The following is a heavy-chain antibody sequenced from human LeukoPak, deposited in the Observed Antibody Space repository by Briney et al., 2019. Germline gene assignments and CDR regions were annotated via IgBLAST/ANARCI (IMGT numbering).Heavy chain of an antibody. CDR2: ISGSGGST. D-gene: IGHD3-3*01. Sequence: PGGSLRLSCAASGFTFSSYAMSWVRQAPGKGLEWVSAISGSGGSTYYADSVKGRFTISRDNSKNTLYLQMNSLRAEDTAVYYCAKARITIFGVVDFPSDYWGQGTLVTVSS. CDR1: GFTFSSYA. J-gene: IGHJ4*02. CDR3: AKARITIFGVVDFPSDY. V-gene: IGHV3-23*01.